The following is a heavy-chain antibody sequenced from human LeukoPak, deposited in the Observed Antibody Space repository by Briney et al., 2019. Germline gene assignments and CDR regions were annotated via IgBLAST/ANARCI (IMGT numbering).Heavy chain of an antibody. CDR1: GFTFSSYS. V-gene: IGHV3-21*01. CDR2: ISSSSSYI. Sequence: PGGSLRLSCAASGFTFSSYSMNWVRQAPGKGLEWVSSISSSSSYIYYADSVKGRFTISRDDAKNSLYLQMNSLRAEDTAVYYCARDSGYDYSTHYWGQGILVTVSS. D-gene: IGHD5-12*01. CDR3: ARDSGYDYSTHY. J-gene: IGHJ4*02.